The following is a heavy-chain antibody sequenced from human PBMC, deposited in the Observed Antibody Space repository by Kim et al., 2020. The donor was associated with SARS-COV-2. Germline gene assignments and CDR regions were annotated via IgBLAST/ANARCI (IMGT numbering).Heavy chain of an antibody. J-gene: IGHJ1*01. CDR3: SRDHFYGSDSD. CDR1: GFTVSSNY. CDR2: IFVGGTT. V-gene: IGHV3-53*01. Sequence: GGSLRLSCAASGFTVSSNYMTWVRQAPGKGLEWVSVIFVGGTTYYAESVKGRLTITRDHSANTAYLQQTSMRADDNAAYYYSRDHFYGSDSDWGQG. D-gene: IGHD3-10*01.